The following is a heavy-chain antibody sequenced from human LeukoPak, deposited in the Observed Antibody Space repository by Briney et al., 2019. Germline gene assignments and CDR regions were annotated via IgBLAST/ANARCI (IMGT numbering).Heavy chain of an antibody. CDR1: GFTFSTYT. D-gene: IGHD1-1*01. Sequence: GGSLRLSCAASGFTFSTYTMNWVRQAPGKGVEWVSSISSSSYYIHYADSVKGRFTISRDNAKNSLYLQMNSLRAEDTALYYCARVKNWNLISGVDYWGQGTLVTVSS. J-gene: IGHJ4*02. CDR3: ARVKNWNLISGVDY. CDR2: ISSSSYYI. V-gene: IGHV3-21*04.